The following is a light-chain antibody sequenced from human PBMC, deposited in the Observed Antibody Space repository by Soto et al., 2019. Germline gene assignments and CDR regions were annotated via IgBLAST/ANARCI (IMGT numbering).Light chain of an antibody. J-gene: IGKJ1*01. CDR3: QQYNSYSWT. CDR1: QGISSY. CDR2: AAS. V-gene: IGKV1-8*01. Sequence: ALRMTHSPSSLSASSGDRVTTTCRASQGISSYLAWYQQKPGKAPKLLIYAASTLQSGVPSRFSGSGSGTEFTLTSSSLQPDDFATYYCQQYNSYSWTFGQGTKVDIK.